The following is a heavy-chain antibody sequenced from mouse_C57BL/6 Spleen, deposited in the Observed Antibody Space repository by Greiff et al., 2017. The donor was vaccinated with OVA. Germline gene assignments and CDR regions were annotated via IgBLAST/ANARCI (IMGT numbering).Heavy chain of an antibody. Sequence: EVQLQQSGPELVKPGASVKIPCKASGYTFTDYNMDWVKQSHGKSLEWIGDINPNNGGTIYNQKFKGKATLTVDKSSSTAYMELRSLTSEDTAVYYCARRVGSSGYVLFDYWGQGTTLTVSS. CDR2: INPNNGGT. CDR3: ARRVGSSGYVLFDY. D-gene: IGHD3-2*02. J-gene: IGHJ2*01. V-gene: IGHV1-18*01. CDR1: GYTFTDYN.